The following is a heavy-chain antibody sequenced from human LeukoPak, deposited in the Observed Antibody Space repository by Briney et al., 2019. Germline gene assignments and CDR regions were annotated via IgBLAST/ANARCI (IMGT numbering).Heavy chain of an antibody. CDR3: AKGGGGDCYPTACYFDY. Sequence: GGSLRLSCAASGFTFSGYGMHWVRQAPGKGLEWVAVISHDGSNKYYADSVKGRLTISRDNSKNTLYLQMNSLRGDDTAVYYCAKGGGGDCYPTACYFDYWGQGTLVTVSS. CDR2: ISHDGSNK. V-gene: IGHV3-30*18. D-gene: IGHD2-21*02. J-gene: IGHJ4*02. CDR1: GFTFSGYG.